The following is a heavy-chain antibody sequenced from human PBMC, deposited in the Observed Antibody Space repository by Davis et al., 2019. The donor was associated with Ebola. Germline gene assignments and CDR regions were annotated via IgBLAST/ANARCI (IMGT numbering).Heavy chain of an antibody. CDR1: GFTVSSNY. D-gene: IGHD6-13*01. J-gene: IGHJ4*02. V-gene: IGHV3-53*01. CDR3: AKDRNPRQQLVADY. Sequence: GESLKISCAASGFTVSSNYMSWVRQAPGKGLEWVSVIYSGGSTYYADSVKGRFTISRDNSKNTLYLQMNSLRAEDTAVYYCAKDRNPRQQLVADYWGQGTLVTVSS. CDR2: IYSGGST.